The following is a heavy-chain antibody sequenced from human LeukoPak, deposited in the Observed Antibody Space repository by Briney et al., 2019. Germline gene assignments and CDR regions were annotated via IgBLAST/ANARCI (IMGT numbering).Heavy chain of an antibody. J-gene: IGHJ6*04. V-gene: IGHV3-7*01. CDR3: ASEGFLEWLLPMDV. Sequence: GGSLRLSCAASGFIFSSYWMSWVRQAPGKELEWVANIKQDGSEKYYADSVKGRFTISRNNSKNTLYLQMNSLRAEDTAVYYCASEGFLEWLLPMDVWGKGTTVTVSS. CDR1: GFIFSSYW. D-gene: IGHD3-3*01. CDR2: IKQDGSEK.